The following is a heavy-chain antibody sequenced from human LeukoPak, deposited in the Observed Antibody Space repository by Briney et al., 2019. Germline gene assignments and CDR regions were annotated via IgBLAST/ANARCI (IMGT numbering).Heavy chain of an antibody. V-gene: IGHV1-69*13. CDR2: IIPIFGTT. CDR1: GGTFSSYA. Sequence: SVKVSCKASGGTFSSYAISWVRQAPGQGPEWMGGIIPIFGTTNYAQKFQGRVTITADESTSTAYMELSSLRSEDTAVYYCARDYYGSGTYYKPFDYWGQGTLVTVSS. D-gene: IGHD3-10*01. J-gene: IGHJ4*02. CDR3: ARDYYGSGTYYKPFDY.